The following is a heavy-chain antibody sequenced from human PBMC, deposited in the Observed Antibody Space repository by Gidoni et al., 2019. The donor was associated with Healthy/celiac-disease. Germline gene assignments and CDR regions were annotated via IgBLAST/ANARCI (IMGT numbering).Heavy chain of an antibody. CDR1: GFSLSNARMG. Sequence: QVTLKESGHVLVKPTETLTLTCTVSGFSLSNARMGVSWIRQPPGKALEWLAHIFSTDEKSYSTSLKSRLTISKDTSKSQVVLTMTNMDPVDTATYYCARIRGYGGNPFDYWGQGTLVTVSS. D-gene: IGHD4-17*01. CDR2: IFSTDEK. J-gene: IGHJ4*02. V-gene: IGHV2-26*01. CDR3: ARIRGYGGNPFDY.